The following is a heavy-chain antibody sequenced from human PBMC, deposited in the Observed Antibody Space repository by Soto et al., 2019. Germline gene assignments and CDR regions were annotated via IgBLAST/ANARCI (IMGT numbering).Heavy chain of an antibody. V-gene: IGHV4-30-4*01. CDR1: GGSISSGDYY. Sequence: SETLSLTCTVSGGSISSGDYYWSWIRQPPGKGLEWIGYIYYSGSTYYNPSLKSRVTISVDTSKNQFSLKLSSVTAADTAVYYCARAWEQQLVFDYWGQGTLVTVSS. D-gene: IGHD6-13*01. CDR2: IYYSGST. J-gene: IGHJ4*02. CDR3: ARAWEQQLVFDY.